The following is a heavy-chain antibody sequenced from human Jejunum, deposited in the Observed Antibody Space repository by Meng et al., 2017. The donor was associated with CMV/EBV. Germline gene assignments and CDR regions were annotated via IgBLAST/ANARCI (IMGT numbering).Heavy chain of an antibody. CDR1: TYY. D-gene: IGHD1-26*01. Sequence: TYYWGWVRQSPGKGLEYIGSIYSSGNPHYNPALQSRVFISIDTSKNQFSLTLTSVTAADTALYYCASDRPFSGTYLTDAFNVWGPGTMVTVSS. CDR2: IYSSGNP. J-gene: IGHJ3*01. V-gene: IGHV4-39*07. CDR3: ASDRPFSGTYLTDAFNV.